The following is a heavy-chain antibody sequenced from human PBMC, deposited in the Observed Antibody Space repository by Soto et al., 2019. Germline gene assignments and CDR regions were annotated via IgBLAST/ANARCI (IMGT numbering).Heavy chain of an antibody. J-gene: IGHJ4*02. Sequence: QVQLVQSGAEVKKPGASVKVSCKASGYTFTSYAMHWVRQAPGQRLEWMGWINAGYGNTKYSQKFQGRVTITRDKSASTAYMELSSLRSEDTAVYYCARGIVVVPAAIHPFDYWGQGTLVTVSS. D-gene: IGHD2-2*01. CDR2: INAGYGNT. CDR1: GYTFTSYA. V-gene: IGHV1-3*01. CDR3: ARGIVVVPAAIHPFDY.